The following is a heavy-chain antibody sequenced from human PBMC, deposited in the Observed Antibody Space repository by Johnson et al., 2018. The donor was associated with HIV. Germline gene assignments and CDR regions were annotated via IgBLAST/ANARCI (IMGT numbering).Heavy chain of an antibody. J-gene: IGHJ3*01. Sequence: MQLVESGGGLVKPGGSLRLSCAASGFTFSDYYMSWIRQAPGKGLECVSGINWNGGSTGYADSVKGRFTISRYNAKNSLYLQMNSLRAEDTALYYCARATYYYDLSGYLTRPRAFDVWGQGTMVTVSS. CDR1: GFTFSDYY. CDR2: INWNGGST. CDR3: ARATYYYDLSGYLTRPRAFDV. V-gene: IGHV3-20*04. D-gene: IGHD3-22*01.